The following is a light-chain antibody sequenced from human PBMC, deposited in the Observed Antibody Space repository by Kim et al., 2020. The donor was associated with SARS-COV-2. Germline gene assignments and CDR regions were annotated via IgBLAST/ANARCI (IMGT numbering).Light chain of an antibody. CDR1: NNNVGNQG. Sequence: QAGLTQPPSVSNGLRQTATLTCTGNNNNVGNQGAAWLQQHQGHPPKLLSYRTNDRPSGISERLSASRSGNTASLTITGLQPEDEADYYCSAWDISLSAWVFGGGTQLTVL. J-gene: IGLJ3*02. CDR2: RTN. V-gene: IGLV10-54*01. CDR3: SAWDISLSAWV.